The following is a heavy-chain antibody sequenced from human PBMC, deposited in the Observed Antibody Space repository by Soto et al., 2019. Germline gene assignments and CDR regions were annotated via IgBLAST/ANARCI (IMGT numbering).Heavy chain of an antibody. CDR1: GYIFINYY. CDR3: ASDLAAADY. J-gene: IGHJ4*02. V-gene: IGHV1-46*04. Sequence: QVQLVQSGAEVKKPGASVKISCKTSGYIFINYYIHWVRQAPGQGLEWVALFNPMSGSTNYAQKLQGRVTVTSDTYTSTVYIELISLISENTAVYYCASDLAAADYWGQGTLVTVSS. D-gene: IGHD6-13*01. CDR2: FNPMSGST.